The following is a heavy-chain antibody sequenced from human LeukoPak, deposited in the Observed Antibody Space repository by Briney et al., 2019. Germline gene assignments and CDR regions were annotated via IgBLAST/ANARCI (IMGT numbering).Heavy chain of an antibody. CDR2: ISGSGGST. V-gene: IGHV3-23*01. CDR1: GFTFSNYA. Sequence: GGSLRLSCAASGFTFSNYAMSWVRQAPGKGLEWVSAISGSGGSTYYADSVKGRFTISRDNSKNTLYLQMNSLRAEDTAVYYCAKDLGEDCSGGSCSHDAFDIWGQGTMVTVSS. J-gene: IGHJ3*02. D-gene: IGHD2-15*01. CDR3: AKDLGEDCSGGSCSHDAFDI.